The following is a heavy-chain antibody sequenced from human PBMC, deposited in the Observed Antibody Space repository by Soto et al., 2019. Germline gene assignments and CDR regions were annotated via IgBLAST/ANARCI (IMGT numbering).Heavy chain of an antibody. CDR1: GFTFSSYG. CDR2: ISYDGSNK. J-gene: IGHJ5*02. V-gene: IGHV3-30*18. CDR3: AKGALKCSSYNWFDP. Sequence: QVQLVESGGGVVQPGRSLRLSCAASGFTFSSYGMHWVRQAPGKGLEWVAVISYDGSNKYYADSVKGRFTISRDNSKNTLYLQMNSLRAEDTAVYYCAKGALKCSSYNWFDPWGQGTLVTVSS. D-gene: IGHD6-13*01.